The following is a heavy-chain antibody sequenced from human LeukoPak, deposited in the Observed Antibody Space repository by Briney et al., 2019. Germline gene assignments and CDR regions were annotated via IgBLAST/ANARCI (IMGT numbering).Heavy chain of an antibody. CDR1: GYTFTSYG. CDR2: ISAYNGNT. CDR3: ARPRGPITMVRGEGWFDP. V-gene: IGHV1-18*01. Sequence: ASVKVSCKASGYTFTSYGISWVRQAPGQGLEWMGWISAYNGNTNYAQKLQGRVTMTRDTSTSTVYMELSSLRSEDTAVYYCARPRGPITMVRGEGWFDPWAREPWSPSPQ. J-gene: IGHJ5*02. D-gene: IGHD3-10*01.